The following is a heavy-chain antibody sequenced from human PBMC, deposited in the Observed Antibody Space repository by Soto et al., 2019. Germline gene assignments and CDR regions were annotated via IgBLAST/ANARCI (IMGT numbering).Heavy chain of an antibody. J-gene: IGHJ4*02. V-gene: IGHV1-18*01. Sequence: QVQLVQSGAEVKKPGASVKVSCEASGYTFSSYGISWVRQAPGQGLEWMGWVSAHNGNTNYAQRFMARVTMTTDTSTATAYMELRRLRSDDTAVYYCARVGGGGYSHFDCWGQGTLVTVSS. CDR1: GYTFSSYG. D-gene: IGHD5-18*01. CDR2: VSAHNGNT. CDR3: ARVGGGGYSHFDC.